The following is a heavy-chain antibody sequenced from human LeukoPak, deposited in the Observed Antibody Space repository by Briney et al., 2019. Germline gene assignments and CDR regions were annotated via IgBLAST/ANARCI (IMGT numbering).Heavy chain of an antibody. CDR2: IYHSGNT. CDR1: GGSINSSNW. CDR3: ARETAMVLDY. D-gene: IGHD5-18*01. J-gene: IGHJ4*02. V-gene: IGHV4-4*02. Sequence: ASGTLSLTCAVSGGSINSSNWWSWVRPPPGKGLEWIGEIYHSGNTNYNPSLTSRVTISVDKSQNQFSLKVTSVTAADTAVYYCARETAMVLDYWGQGTLVTVSS.